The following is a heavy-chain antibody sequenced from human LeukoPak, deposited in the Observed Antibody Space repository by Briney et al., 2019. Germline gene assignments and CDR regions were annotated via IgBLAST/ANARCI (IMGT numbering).Heavy chain of an antibody. Sequence: GGSLRLSCAASGFSFTSYSMSWVRQAPGKGLEWVSGTSDRGDYTYYADSVEGRFTISRDNSKNTLYLQMNSLRAEDTALYFCAKKAQYNGNYPLDYWGQGTLVTVSS. CDR2: TSDRGDYT. CDR3: AKKAQYNGNYPLDY. D-gene: IGHD1-26*01. V-gene: IGHV3-23*01. J-gene: IGHJ4*02. CDR1: GFSFTSYS.